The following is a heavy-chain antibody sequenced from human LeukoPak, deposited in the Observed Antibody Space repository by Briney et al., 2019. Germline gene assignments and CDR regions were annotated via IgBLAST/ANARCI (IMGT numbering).Heavy chain of an antibody. J-gene: IGHJ4*02. D-gene: IGHD5-18*01. CDR1: RYTFTGYY. CDR3: ARDWEVRGYSYGY. Sequence: ASVKVSCKASRYTFTGYYMHWVRQAPGQGLEWMGRINPNSGGTNYAQKFQGRVTRTRDTSISTAYMEPSRLRSDDTAVYYCARDWEVRGYSYGYWGQGTLVTVSS. CDR2: INPNSGGT. V-gene: IGHV1-2*06.